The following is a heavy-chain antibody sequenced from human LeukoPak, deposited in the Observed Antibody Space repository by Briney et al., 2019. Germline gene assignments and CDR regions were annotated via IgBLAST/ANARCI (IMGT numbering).Heavy chain of an antibody. CDR1: GGSISSYY. CDR2: IYYSGST. Sequence: SETLSLTCTVSGGSISSYYWSWIRQPPGKGLEWIGYIYYSGSTNYNPSLKSRVTISVDTSKNQFSLKPSSVTAADTAVYYCARGIAAAGSYYYSMDVWGKGTTVTVSS. V-gene: IGHV4-59*12. CDR3: ARGIAAAGSYYYSMDV. J-gene: IGHJ6*03. D-gene: IGHD6-13*01.